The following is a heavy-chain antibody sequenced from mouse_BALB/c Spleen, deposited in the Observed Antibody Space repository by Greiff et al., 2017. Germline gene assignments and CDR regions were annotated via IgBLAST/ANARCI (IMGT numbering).Heavy chain of an antibody. Sequence: QVQLQQSGAELVRPGASVTLSCKASGYTFTDYEMHWVKQTPVHGLEWIGAIDPETGGTAYNQKFKGKATLTADKSSSTAYMELRSLTSEDSAVYYCTKRRIARSTMITWFASWGQGTLVTVSA. CDR1: GYTFTDYE. V-gene: IGHV1-15*01. J-gene: IGHJ3*01. D-gene: IGHD2-4*01. CDR3: TKRRIARSTMITWFAS. CDR2: IDPETGGT.